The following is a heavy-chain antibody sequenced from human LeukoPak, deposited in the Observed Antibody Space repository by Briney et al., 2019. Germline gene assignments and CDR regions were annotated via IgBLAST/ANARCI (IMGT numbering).Heavy chain of an antibody. V-gene: IGHV3-23*01. J-gene: IGHJ3*02. Sequence: GGSLRLSCAASGFTFSSYAMSWVRQAPGKGLEWVSAISGSGGSTYYADSVKGRFTISRDNSKNSLYLQMNSLRAEDTAVYYCARDSGTYYDILTGPDAFDIWGQGTMVTVSS. CDR3: ARDSGTYYDILTGPDAFDI. CDR1: GFTFSSYA. CDR2: ISGSGGST. D-gene: IGHD3-9*01.